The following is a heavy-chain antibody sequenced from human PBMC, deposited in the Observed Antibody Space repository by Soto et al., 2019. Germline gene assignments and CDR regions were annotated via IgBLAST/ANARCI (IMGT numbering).Heavy chain of an antibody. D-gene: IGHD3-3*02. V-gene: IGHV5-51*01. Sequence: GESLKISCKHSGFNFPTFWIAWVRQMPGKGLEWMGTIYPDDSDTRYSPSFQGQVTISADRSIQTAYLQWGSLKASDSALYYCARGFSIDWYTYYFDYWGQGPLVTVSS. J-gene: IGHJ4*02. CDR2: IYPDDSDT. CDR3: ARGFSIDWYTYYFDY. CDR1: GFNFPTFW.